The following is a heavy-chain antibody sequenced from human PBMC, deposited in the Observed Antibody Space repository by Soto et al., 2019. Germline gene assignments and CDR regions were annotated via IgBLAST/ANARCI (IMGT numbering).Heavy chain of an antibody. CDR3: ARGYSYGYDY. V-gene: IGHV4-59*01. J-gene: IGHJ4*02. Sequence: PSETLSLTCTVSGGSISSYYWSWFRQPPGKGLEWIGYIYYSGSTNYNPSLKSRVTISVDTSKNQFSLKLSSVTAADTAVYYCARGYSYGYDYWGQGTLVTVSS. D-gene: IGHD5-18*01. CDR2: IYYSGST. CDR1: GGSISSYY.